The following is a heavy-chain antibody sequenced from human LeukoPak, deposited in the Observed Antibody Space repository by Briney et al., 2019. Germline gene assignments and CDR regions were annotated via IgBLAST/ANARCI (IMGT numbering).Heavy chain of an antibody. CDR2: ISGRGGST. CDR3: AKGETMMDGGFDY. J-gene: IGHJ4*02. V-gene: IGHV3-23*01. D-gene: IGHD3-22*01. CDR1: GFTFSSYA. Sequence: PGGSLRLSCAASGFTFSSYAMSWVRQAPGKGLEWVSAISGRGGSTYYADSVKGRFTISRDNSKNTLYLQMNSLRAEATAVYYCAKGETMMDGGFDYWGQGTLVTVSS.